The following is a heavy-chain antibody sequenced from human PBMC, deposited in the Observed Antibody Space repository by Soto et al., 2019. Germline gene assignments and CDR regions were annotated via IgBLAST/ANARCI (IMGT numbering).Heavy chain of an antibody. J-gene: IGHJ4*02. Sequence: GGSLRLSCAASGFTFSSYAMSWVRQAPGKGLEWVSAISGSGGSTYYADSVKGRFTISRDNSKNTLNLQMNSLRAEDTAVYYCAKVVSGGGKAYYFDYWGQGTLVTVSS. CDR3: AKVVSGGGKAYYFDY. D-gene: IGHD3-16*01. V-gene: IGHV3-23*01. CDR1: GFTFSSYA. CDR2: ISGSGGST.